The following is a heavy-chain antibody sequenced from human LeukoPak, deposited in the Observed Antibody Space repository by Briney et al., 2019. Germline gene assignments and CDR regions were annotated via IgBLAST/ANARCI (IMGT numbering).Heavy chain of an antibody. Sequence: AGGSLRLSCVASGFTFSSYWMHWVRQSPGKGLVWVSRIKTDGSDTYYADSVRGRFTISRDNAKNTLYLQMDSLRAEDTAVYFCARGDYSSHTLWGQGTLVTVSS. CDR1: GFTFSSYW. CDR3: ARGDYSSHTL. J-gene: IGHJ4*02. CDR2: IKTDGSDT. V-gene: IGHV3-74*01. D-gene: IGHD4-11*01.